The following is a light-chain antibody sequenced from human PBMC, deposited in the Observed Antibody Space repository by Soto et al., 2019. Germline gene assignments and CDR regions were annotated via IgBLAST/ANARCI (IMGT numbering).Light chain of an antibody. Sequence: QAVLTQPPSASGTPGQRVTISCSGSSCNSGGNAGDWYQQRPGTAPKLLIDSNNQRPSGVPDRFSGSKSGTSASLAISGLQSEDEADYYCAAWDDSLNGLYVFGTGTKLTVL. V-gene: IGLV1-44*01. CDR1: SCNSGGNA. J-gene: IGLJ1*01. CDR2: SNN. CDR3: AAWDDSLNGLYV.